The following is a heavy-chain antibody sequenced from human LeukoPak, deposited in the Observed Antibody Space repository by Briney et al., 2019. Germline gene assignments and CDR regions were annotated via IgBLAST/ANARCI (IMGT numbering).Heavy chain of an antibody. D-gene: IGHD6-13*01. CDR1: GFIFSDYG. Sequence: AGGSLRLSCAASGFIFSDYGMHWARLAPGKGLDWVAHISHDGTSQNYADSVQGRFTISRDNSKNTVDLQMNSLRAEDTALYYCAKDGPLQYTSTWFGRHFLEYWGQGTLVTVSS. CDR3: AKDGPLQYTSTWFGRHFLEY. J-gene: IGHJ4*02. V-gene: IGHV3-30*18. CDR2: ISHDGTSQ.